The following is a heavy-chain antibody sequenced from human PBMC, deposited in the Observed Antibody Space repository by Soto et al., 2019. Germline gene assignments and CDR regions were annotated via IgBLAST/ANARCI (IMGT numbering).Heavy chain of an antibody. V-gene: IGHV3-43*02. CDR3: AKDVSYDSSGYYYSAPLTYGMDV. CDR1: GFTFSSYA. J-gene: IGHJ6*02. D-gene: IGHD3-22*01. Sequence: GGSLILSCAASGFTFSSYAMSWVRQAPGKGLEWVSLISWDGGSTYYADSVKGRFTISRDNSKNSLYLQMNSLRTEDTALYYCAKDVSYDSSGYYYSAPLTYGMDVWGQGTTVTXSS. CDR2: ISWDGGST.